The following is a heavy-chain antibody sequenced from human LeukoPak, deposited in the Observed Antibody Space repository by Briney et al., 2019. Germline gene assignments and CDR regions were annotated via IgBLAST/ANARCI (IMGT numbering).Heavy chain of an antibody. CDR2: IYSPGGT. CDR3: ARAPFSADSSATPPAFDI. J-gene: IGHJ3*02. D-gene: IGHD3-22*01. Sequence: GGSLRLSCAASGFTVSRHYMSWVRQAPGKGLEWVSIIYSPGGTYYADSVKGRFTISRDNTKNTIYLQMNSLRVDDTAVYYCARAPFSADSSATPPAFDIWGHGTMVTVSS. CDR1: GFTVSRHY. V-gene: IGHV3-53*01.